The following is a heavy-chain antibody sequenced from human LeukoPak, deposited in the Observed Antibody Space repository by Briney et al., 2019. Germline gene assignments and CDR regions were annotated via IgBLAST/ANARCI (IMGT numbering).Heavy chain of an antibody. CDR1: GGSFSGYY. D-gene: IGHD5-24*01. V-gene: IGHV4-34*01. Sequence: SETLSLTCAVYGGSFSGYYWSWIRQPPGKGLEWIGEINHSGSTNYNPSLKSRVTISVDTSKNQFSLNLRSVTAADTAVYRCARGRDDYNDAPPPYYYYMDVWGKGTTVTVSS. CDR3: ARGRDDYNDAPPPYYYYMDV. CDR2: INHSGST. J-gene: IGHJ6*03.